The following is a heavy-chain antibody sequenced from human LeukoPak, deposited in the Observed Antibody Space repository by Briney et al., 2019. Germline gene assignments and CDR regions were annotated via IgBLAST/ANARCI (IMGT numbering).Heavy chain of an antibody. D-gene: IGHD3-22*01. CDR3: AKTITMIVVVMPPDY. Sequence: GGSLRLSCAASGFTFSSYGMHWVRQAPGKGLEWVAVISYDGSNKYYADSVKGRFTISRDNSKNTLYLQMNSLRAEDTAVYYCAKTITMIVVVMPPDYWGQGTLVTVSS. V-gene: IGHV3-30*18. J-gene: IGHJ4*02. CDR1: GFTFSSYG. CDR2: ISYDGSNK.